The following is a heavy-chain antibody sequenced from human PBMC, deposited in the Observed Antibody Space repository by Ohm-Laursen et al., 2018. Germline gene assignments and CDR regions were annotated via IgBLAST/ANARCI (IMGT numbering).Heavy chain of an antibody. CDR2: IYHTAST. CDR3: ARLWAAAETFDY. Sequence: SDTLSLTCAVSGYRINSGYYWGWIRQPPGKGLEWIGSIYHTASTYYNPSLKSRVTISVDTSKNQFSLKLTSVTAADTAVYYCARLWAAAETFDYWGQGTLVTVSS. V-gene: IGHV4-38-2*01. D-gene: IGHD6-13*01. J-gene: IGHJ4*02. CDR1: GYRINSGYY.